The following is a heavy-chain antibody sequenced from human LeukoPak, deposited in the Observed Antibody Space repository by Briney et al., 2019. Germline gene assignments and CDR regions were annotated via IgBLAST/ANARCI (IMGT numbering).Heavy chain of an antibody. V-gene: IGHV1-46*01. D-gene: IGHD6-13*01. Sequence: GASVKVSCKESGYTFTSYYMHWVRQAPGQGLEWMGIINPSGGSTSYAQKFQGRVTMTRDTSTSTVYMELSSLRSEDTAVYYCARDLGSSWYEVGYYFDYWGQGTLVTVSS. CDR1: GYTFTSYY. CDR2: INPSGGST. CDR3: ARDLGSSWYEVGYYFDY. J-gene: IGHJ4*02.